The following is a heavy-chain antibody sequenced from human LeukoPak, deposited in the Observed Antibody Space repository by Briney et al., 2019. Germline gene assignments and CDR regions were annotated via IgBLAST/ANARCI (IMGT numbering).Heavy chain of an antibody. CDR2: INPNNGGT. CDR1: GYTFTGYY. J-gene: IGHJ3*02. V-gene: IGHV1-2*06. D-gene: IGHD3-22*01. Sequence: ASVKVSCKASGYTFTGYYIHWVRQAPGQGLEWMGRINPNNGGTNYAQKFQGRVTMTRDMSMSTAYMELSRLRSDDTAVYYCAGEDNSSGYRPFDIWGQGAMVTVPS. CDR3: AGEDNSSGYRPFDI.